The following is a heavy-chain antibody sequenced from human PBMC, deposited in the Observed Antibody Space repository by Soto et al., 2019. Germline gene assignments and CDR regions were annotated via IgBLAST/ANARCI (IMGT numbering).Heavy chain of an antibody. J-gene: IGHJ5*02. CDR2: IYYSGNT. CDR1: GASINSGDYY. V-gene: IGHV4-30-4*01. CDR3: ARVRFYCSGGSCQKGNWFDP. D-gene: IGHD2-15*01. Sequence: PSETLSLTCTVSGASINSGDYYWSWIRQPPGKSLGWIGYIYYSGNTYNNPSLKSRISMSVDRSKDQFFLKLRSVTAADTAVYYCARVRFYCSGGSCQKGNWFDPWGQGTLVTVSS.